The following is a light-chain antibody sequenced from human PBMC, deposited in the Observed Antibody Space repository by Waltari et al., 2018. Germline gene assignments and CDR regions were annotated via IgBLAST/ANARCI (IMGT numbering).Light chain of an antibody. V-gene: IGKV3-20*01. Sequence: EIALTQSPGTLSLSPGDGATLSCRASQNLSSSHLAWYLQKPGQAPRLLMNGASRRATGIPDRFSGSGSGTDFTLTISRLEPEDFAVFYCHQFGESPDTFGQGTRLEIK. CDR1: QNLSSSH. CDR3: HQFGESPDT. J-gene: IGKJ5*01. CDR2: GAS.